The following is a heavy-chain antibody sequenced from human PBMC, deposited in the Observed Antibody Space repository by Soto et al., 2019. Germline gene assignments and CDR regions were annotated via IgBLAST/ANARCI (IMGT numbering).Heavy chain of an antibody. Sequence: PGGSLRLSCVASGFSFSSHAMNWVRQAPGKGLEWVAAVRSSDGTTYYADSVKGRFTISRDNSKKTVYLQMNSLGVEDTAVFYCAKSLYYDSSGYPDAFDIWGPGTMVTVSS. CDR2: VRSSDGTT. D-gene: IGHD3-22*01. CDR3: AKSLYYDSSGYPDAFDI. J-gene: IGHJ3*02. V-gene: IGHV3-23*01. CDR1: GFSFSSHA.